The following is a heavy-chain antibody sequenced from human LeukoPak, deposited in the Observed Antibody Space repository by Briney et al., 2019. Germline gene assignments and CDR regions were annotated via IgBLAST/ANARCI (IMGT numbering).Heavy chain of an antibody. V-gene: IGHV3-33*01. CDR2: IWYDGSNK. J-gene: IGHJ4*02. CDR3: ARDGYYFDSSGYYGFDH. Sequence: PGGSLRLSCAASGFTFSTYGMHWVRQAPGKGLEWVAVIWYDGSNKYYADSVKGRFTISRDNSKNTLYLQMNSLRAEDSALYYCARDGYYFDSSGYYGFDHWGQGTLVTVSS. CDR1: GFTFSTYG. D-gene: IGHD3-22*01.